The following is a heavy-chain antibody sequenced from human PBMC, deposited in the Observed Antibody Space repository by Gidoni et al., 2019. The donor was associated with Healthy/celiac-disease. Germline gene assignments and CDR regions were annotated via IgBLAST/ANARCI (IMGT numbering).Heavy chain of an antibody. CDR2: IIPIFSTA. J-gene: IGHJ5*02. Sequence: QMQLVQSGAEGRKPGSAVRVHCKVFGGTFSRYAIRWVRQAPGQGLEWMGWIIPIFSTATYAQKFPGSVPITADESTITAYMELSSLASEDTAVYYCARASPNEDSWGQGTLVTVSS. CDR3: ARASPNEDS. CDR1: GGTFSRYA. V-gene: IGHV1-69*01. D-gene: IGHD1-1*01.